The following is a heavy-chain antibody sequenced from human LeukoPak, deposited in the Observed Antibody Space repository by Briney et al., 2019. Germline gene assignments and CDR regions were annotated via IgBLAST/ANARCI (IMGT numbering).Heavy chain of an antibody. J-gene: IGHJ4*02. CDR3: PTGATIEGGFDY. Sequence: GGSLRLSCAASGFTFSSYGMHWVRQAPGKGLEWVAVIWYDGSNKYYADSVKGRFTISRDNSKNTLYLQMNSLRAEDTAVYYCPTGATIEGGFDYWGQGTLVTVSS. CDR1: GFTFSSYG. D-gene: IGHD1-26*01. V-gene: IGHV3-33*08. CDR2: IWYDGSNK.